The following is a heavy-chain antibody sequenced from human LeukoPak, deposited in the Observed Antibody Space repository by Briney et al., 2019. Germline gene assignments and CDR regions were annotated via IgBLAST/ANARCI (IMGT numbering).Heavy chain of an antibody. V-gene: IGHV1-24*01. J-gene: IGHJ5*02. CDR3: ATTPLRLAAAGYNWFDP. Sequence: ASVKVSCKVSGYTLTELSMHWVRQAPGKGLEWMGGFDPEDGETIYAQKFQGRVTMTEDTSTDTAYMELSSLRSEDTAVYYCATTPLRLAAAGYNWFDPWGQGTLATVSS. CDR2: FDPEDGET. D-gene: IGHD6-13*01. CDR1: GYTLTELS.